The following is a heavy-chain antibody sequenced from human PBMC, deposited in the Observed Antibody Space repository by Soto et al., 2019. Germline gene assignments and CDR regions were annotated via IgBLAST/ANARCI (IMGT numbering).Heavy chain of an antibody. Sequence: GGSLRLSCAASGFTFSSYWMSWVRQAPGKGLEWVANIKQDGSEKYYVDSVKGRFTISRDNAKNSLYLQMNSLRAEDTAVYYCARESTGGWYWYFDLWGRGTLVTVSS. D-gene: IGHD6-19*01. CDR2: IKQDGSEK. CDR1: GFTFSSYW. J-gene: IGHJ2*01. CDR3: ARESTGGWYWYFDL. V-gene: IGHV3-7*01.